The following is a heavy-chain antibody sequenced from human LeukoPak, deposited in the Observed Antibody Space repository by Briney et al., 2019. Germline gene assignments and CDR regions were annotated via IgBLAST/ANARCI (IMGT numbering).Heavy chain of an antibody. CDR1: GGSISSYY. V-gene: IGHV4-59*01. CDR2: IYYSGST. CDR3: ARTMYYYDARGFYYGGWFDP. J-gene: IGHJ5*02. D-gene: IGHD3-22*01. Sequence: SETLSLTCTVSGGSISSYYWSWIRQPPGKGLEWIGYIYYSGSTYYNPSLKSRVTISVDTSKNQFSLTLISVTAADTAVYFCARTMYYYDARGFYYGGWFDPWGQGTLVTVSS.